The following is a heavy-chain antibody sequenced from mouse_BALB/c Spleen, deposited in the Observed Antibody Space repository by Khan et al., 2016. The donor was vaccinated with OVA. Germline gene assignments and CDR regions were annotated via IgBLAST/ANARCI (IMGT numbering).Heavy chain of an antibody. D-gene: IGHD1-1*01. V-gene: IGHV1-7*01. J-gene: IGHJ2*01. CDR1: GYTFINYW. CDR3: ARRGLRWDFDY. Sequence: QVQLKQSGAELAKPGASVKMSCKASGYTFINYWILWVKQRPGQGLEWIGYINPSTAYTEYNQNFKDKATLTADKSSRTAYMQLSSLTSEDSTVYYCARRGLRWDFDYWGQGTTRTVSS. CDR2: INPSTAYT.